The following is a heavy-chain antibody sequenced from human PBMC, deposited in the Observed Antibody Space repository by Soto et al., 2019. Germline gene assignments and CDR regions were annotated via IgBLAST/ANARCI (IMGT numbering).Heavy chain of an antibody. V-gene: IGHV2-5*02. CDR1: GFSLTTSGVG. J-gene: IGHJ4*02. Sequence: QITLKESGPLRVKPTQTLALTCTFSGFSLTTSGVGVGWIRQPPGKALEWLAFIYWDDDKRYSPSLKSRLSISKDTSKNEVVLIKTALDPAETAPYSCAHRSPLYADWGGGDFDYWGQGTLVTVSS. CDR2: IYWDDDK. CDR3: AHRSPLYADWGGGDFDY. D-gene: IGHD4-17*01.